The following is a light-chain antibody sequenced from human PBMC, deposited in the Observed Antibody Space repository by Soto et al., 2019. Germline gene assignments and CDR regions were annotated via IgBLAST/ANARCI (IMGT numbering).Light chain of an antibody. V-gene: IGKV3-11*01. J-gene: IGKJ1*01. CDR3: QQRSNWPRT. CDR1: QSVSSY. Sequence: EIVLTQSPATLSLSPGERATLSCRASQSVSSYLAWYQQKPGQAPRLLIYDASNRATGIPARFSGSGSGTDLTLTISSLEPEDFAVYSCQQRSNWPRTFGQGIKV. CDR2: DAS.